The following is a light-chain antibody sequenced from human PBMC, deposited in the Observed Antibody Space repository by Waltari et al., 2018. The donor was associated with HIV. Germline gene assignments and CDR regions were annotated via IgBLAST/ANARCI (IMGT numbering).Light chain of an antibody. Sequence: DIQMTQSPSTLSASVGDRVTITCRASQSISTWLAWYQQKPGKAPKLLIYKASSLESGGPSRFSGSGSGTEFTRTISSLQPDDFATEYCQQFNSFFGPGTKVDI. CDR2: KAS. CDR3: QQFNSF. J-gene: IGKJ3*01. V-gene: IGKV1-5*03. CDR1: QSISTW.